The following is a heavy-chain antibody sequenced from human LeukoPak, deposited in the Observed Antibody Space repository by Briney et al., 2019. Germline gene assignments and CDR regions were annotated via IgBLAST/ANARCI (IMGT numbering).Heavy chain of an antibody. J-gene: IGHJ4*02. Sequence: SETLSLTCAVYGGSFSGYYWSWIRQPPGKGLEWIGEINHSGSTNYNPSLKSRVTISVDTSKNQFSLKLSSVTAADTAVYYCARGKEWLRFKPFDYWGQGTLVTVSS. D-gene: IGHD5-12*01. V-gene: IGHV4-34*01. CDR3: ARGKEWLRFKPFDY. CDR1: GGSFSGYY. CDR2: INHSGST.